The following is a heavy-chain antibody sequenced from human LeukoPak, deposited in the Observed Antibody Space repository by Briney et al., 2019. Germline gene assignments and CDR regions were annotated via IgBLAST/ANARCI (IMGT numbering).Heavy chain of an antibody. J-gene: IGHJ6*03. CDR2: IIPIFGTA. CDR1: GYTFTSYG. CDR3: ASGGLYYYYYYMDV. V-gene: IGHV1-69*13. Sequence: SVKVSCKASGYTFTSYGISWVRQAPGQGLEWMGGIIPIFGTANYAQKFQGRVTITADESTSTAYMELSSLRSEDTAVYYCASGGLYYYYYYMDVWGKGTTVTVSS. D-gene: IGHD2-15*01.